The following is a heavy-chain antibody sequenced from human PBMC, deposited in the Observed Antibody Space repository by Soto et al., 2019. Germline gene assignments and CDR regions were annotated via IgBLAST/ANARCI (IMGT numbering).Heavy chain of an antibody. CDR3: ARDEVVVTGRWFDP. Sequence: SVKVSCKTSGYSFTDYKLHWVRHAPGQGLEWMGRIIPILGIANYAQKFQGRVTITADKSTSTAYMELSSLRSEDTAVYYCARDEVVVTGRWFDPWGQGTLVTVSS. CDR2: IIPILGIA. V-gene: IGHV1-69*04. J-gene: IGHJ5*02. D-gene: IGHD2-21*02. CDR1: GYSFTDYK.